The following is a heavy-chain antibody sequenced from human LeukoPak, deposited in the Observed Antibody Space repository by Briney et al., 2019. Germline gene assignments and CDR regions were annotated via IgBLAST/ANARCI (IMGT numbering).Heavy chain of an antibody. J-gene: IGHJ4*02. D-gene: IGHD3-3*01. CDR1: GFIFSSYA. CDR3: AKDFWSVYYPDY. Sequence: GGSLRLSCAASGFIFSSYAMSWVRQAPGKGLEWVSGSGSGGSTHYADSVKGRFTISRDNSKNTLYLQMNSLRAEDTAVYYCAKDFWSVYYPDYGGQGTLVTVSS. CDR2: SGSGGST. V-gene: IGHV3-23*01.